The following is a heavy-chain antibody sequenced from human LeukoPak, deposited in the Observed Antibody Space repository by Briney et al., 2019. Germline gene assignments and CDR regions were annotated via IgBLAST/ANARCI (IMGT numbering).Heavy chain of an antibody. CDR2: ISANGDTT. CDR3: VKAFWPAGDGGGYYSPFEY. D-gene: IGHD3-22*01. Sequence: GGSLRLAWAASGFTFSNYAMNWVRQAPGKGLEWVSGISANGDTTYYVDSVRGRFTISRDNSKNSVFLQMNSLRDAETPVYSWVKAFWPAGDGGGYYSPFEYWGEGTLVTVSS. J-gene: IGHJ4*02. V-gene: IGHV3-23*01. CDR1: GFTFSNYA.